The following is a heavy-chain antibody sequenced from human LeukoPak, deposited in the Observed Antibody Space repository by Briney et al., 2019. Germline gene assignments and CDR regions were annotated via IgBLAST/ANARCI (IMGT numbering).Heavy chain of an antibody. V-gene: IGHV1-2*02. CDR3: ATQGTTKYYDSSFDY. D-gene: IGHD3-22*01. J-gene: IGHJ4*02. CDR1: GYTFTGYY. CDR2: INPNSGGT. Sequence: GASVKVSCKASGYTFTGYYMHWVRQAPGQGLEWMGWINPNSGGTNYAQKFQGRVTMTRDTSISTAYMELSRLRSEDTAVYYCATQGTTKYYDSSFDYWGQGTLVTVSS.